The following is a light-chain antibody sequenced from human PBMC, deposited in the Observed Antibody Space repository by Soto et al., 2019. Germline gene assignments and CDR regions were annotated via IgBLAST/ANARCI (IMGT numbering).Light chain of an antibody. Sequence: VMTQTPLSLSVAPGQPASISCKSSQXLLHITGETFLFWYLQKPGQSPQLLIYEVSTRVSGVPDRFSGSGSGTDFTLEISRVETDDVGIYYCTQSTQLPPTFGQGTRLEI. CDR2: EVS. CDR3: TQSTQLPPT. CDR1: QXLLHITGETF. J-gene: IGKJ5*01. V-gene: IGKV2D-29*02.